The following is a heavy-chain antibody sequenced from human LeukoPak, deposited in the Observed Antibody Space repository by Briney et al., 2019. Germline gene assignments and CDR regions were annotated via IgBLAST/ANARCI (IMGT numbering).Heavy chain of an antibody. V-gene: IGHV4-34*01. J-gene: IGHJ4*02. CDR1: GGSFSGYY. Sequence: SETLSLTCAVYGGSFSGYYWSWIRQPPGKGLEWIGEINHSGGTNYNPSLKSRVTISVNAPKNKFSLKLSSVTAAVTAVYYCARASRGIAARGLDYWGQGTLVTVSS. D-gene: IGHD6-6*01. CDR3: ARASRGIAARGLDY. CDR2: INHSGGT.